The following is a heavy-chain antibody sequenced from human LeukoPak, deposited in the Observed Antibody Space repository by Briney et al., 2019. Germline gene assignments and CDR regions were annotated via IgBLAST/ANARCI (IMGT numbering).Heavy chain of an antibody. CDR1: GFTFSSYW. CDR3: ARVGYSYGFDY. CDR2: INTDGRIT. D-gene: IGHD5-18*01. V-gene: IGHV3-74*01. J-gene: IGHJ4*02. Sequence: PGGSLRLSCAASGFTFSSYWMHWVRHAPGKGLVWVSRINTDGRITNYADSVKGRFTISRDNAKNTLFLQMNSLRAEDTAVYYCARVGYSYGFDYWGQGTLVTVSS.